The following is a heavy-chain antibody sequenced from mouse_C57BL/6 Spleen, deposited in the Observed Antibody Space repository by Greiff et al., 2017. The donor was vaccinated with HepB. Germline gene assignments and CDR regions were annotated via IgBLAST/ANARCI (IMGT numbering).Heavy chain of an antibody. CDR2: IDPSDSYT. D-gene: IGHD1-1*01. Sequence: VKLQQPGAELVKPGASVKLSCKASGYTFTSYWMQWVKQRPGQGLEWIGEIDPSDSYTNYNQKFKGKATLTVDTSSSTAYMQLSSLTSEDSAVYYCARSPYGSSYGDWYFDVWGTGTTVTVSS. CDR3: ARSPYGSSYGDWYFDV. CDR1: GYTFTSYW. J-gene: IGHJ1*03. V-gene: IGHV1-50*01.